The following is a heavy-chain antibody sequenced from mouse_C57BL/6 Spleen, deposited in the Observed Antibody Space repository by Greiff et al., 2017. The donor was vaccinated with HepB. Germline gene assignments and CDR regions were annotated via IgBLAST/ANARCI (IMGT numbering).Heavy chain of an antibody. CDR3: ARTPQLRLRAMDY. Sequence: VQLQESGAELVRPGTSVKVSCKASGYAFTNYLIEWVKQRPGQGLEWIGVINPGSGGTNYNEKFKGKATLTADKSSSTAYMQLSSLTSEDSAVYFCARTPQLRLRAMDYWGQGTSVTVSS. CDR1: GYAFTNYL. CDR2: INPGSGGT. J-gene: IGHJ4*01. V-gene: IGHV1-54*01. D-gene: IGHD3-2*02.